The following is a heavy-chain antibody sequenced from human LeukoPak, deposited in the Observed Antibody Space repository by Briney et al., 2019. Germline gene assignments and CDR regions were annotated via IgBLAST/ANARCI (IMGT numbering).Heavy chain of an antibody. CDR3: AKDLYSNYGPADY. Sequence: GGSLRPSCAASGFTFSSYAMSWVRQAPGKGREWVSTINGGGVNTHYADSVGGRFTISRDNSKNTLFPQMNSLRDEDTAVYYCAKDLYSNYGPADYWGQGNLVTVSS. V-gene: IGHV3-23*01. J-gene: IGHJ4*02. CDR1: GFTFSSYA. CDR2: INGGGVNT. D-gene: IGHD4-11*01.